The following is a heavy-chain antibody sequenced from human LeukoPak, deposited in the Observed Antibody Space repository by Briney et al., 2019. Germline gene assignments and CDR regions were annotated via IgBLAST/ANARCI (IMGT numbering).Heavy chain of an antibody. Sequence: SETLSLTCTVSGDSISGYYWSWIRQPPGKGLEWIGYVYHTGHTHYSPSLKSRVTISVDTSKNQFSLKLSSVTAADTAVYYCARPSGPIAVAGYYFDYWGQGTLVTVSS. D-gene: IGHD6-19*01. CDR1: GDSISGYY. CDR3: ARPSGPIAVAGYYFDY. V-gene: IGHV4-59*08. CDR2: VYHTGHT. J-gene: IGHJ4*02.